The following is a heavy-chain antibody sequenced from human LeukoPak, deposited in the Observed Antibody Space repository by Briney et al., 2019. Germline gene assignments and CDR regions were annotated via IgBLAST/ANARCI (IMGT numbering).Heavy chain of an antibody. Sequence: GASVKVSFKASGGTFITYAISWVRQAPGQGLEWMGGIIPIFGTTNFAQKFQGRVTITADESTSTAYMELSSLRSDDTAVYYCAAAGTFEYFDYWGQGTLVTVSS. CDR2: IIPIFGTT. D-gene: IGHD6-13*01. J-gene: IGHJ4*02. CDR1: GGTFITYA. V-gene: IGHV1-69*13. CDR3: AAAGTFEYFDY.